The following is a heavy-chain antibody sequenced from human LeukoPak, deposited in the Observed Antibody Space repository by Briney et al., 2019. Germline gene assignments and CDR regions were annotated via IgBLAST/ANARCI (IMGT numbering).Heavy chain of an antibody. CDR2: INHSGST. D-gene: IGHD3-3*01. V-gene: IGHV4-34*01. CDR3: ARDFPSPLYYDFWSGLDAFDI. J-gene: IGHJ3*02. CDR1: GGSFSGYY. Sequence: SETLSLTCAVYGGSFSGYYWSWIRQPPGKGLEWIGEINHSGSTNYNPSLKSRVTMSVDTSKNQFSLKLSSVTAADTAVYYCARDFPSPLYYDFWSGLDAFDIWGQGTMVTVSS.